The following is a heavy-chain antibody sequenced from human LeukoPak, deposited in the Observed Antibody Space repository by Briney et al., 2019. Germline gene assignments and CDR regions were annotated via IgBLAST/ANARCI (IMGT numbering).Heavy chain of an antibody. CDR1: GVSIRSYY. CDR2: VYYSGNT. J-gene: IGHJ4*02. D-gene: IGHD3-16*01. V-gene: IGHV4-59*01. Sequence: SETLSLTCKVSGVSIRSYYWSWIRQPPGKRLEWIGYVYYSGNTNYNPSLKSRVTISVDTSKNQFSLKLRSVTAADTAVYYCASESSGGNFDYWGQGALVTVSS. CDR3: ASESSGGNFDY.